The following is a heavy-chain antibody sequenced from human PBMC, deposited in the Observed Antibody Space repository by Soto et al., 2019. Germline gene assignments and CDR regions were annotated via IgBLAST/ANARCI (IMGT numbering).Heavy chain of an antibody. J-gene: IGHJ6*02. D-gene: IGHD3-16*01. Sequence: GASVKVSCKASAGTFRSYVISWVRQAPGQGPEWMGGIIPMLGTINYAQKFQGRVTITADESTSTAYMDLSSLRSEDTAVYYCARHLGGNHYYYGMDVWGQGTTVTVSS. V-gene: IGHV1-69*13. CDR2: IIPMLGTI. CDR3: ARHLGGNHYYYGMDV. CDR1: AGTFRSYV.